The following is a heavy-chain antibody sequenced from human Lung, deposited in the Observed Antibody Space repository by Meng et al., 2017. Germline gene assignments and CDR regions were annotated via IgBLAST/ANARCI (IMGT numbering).Heavy chain of an antibody. CDR1: GFTFSSYE. D-gene: IGHD6-19*01. CDR3: ARVPEPYSSGWYTY. CDR2: ISSSGSTI. V-gene: IGHV3-48*03. Sequence: LKISCAASGFTFSSYEMNWVRQAPGKGLEWVSYISSSGSTIYYADSVKGRFTISRDNAKNSLYLQMNSLRAEDTAVYYCARVPEPYSSGWYTYWGQGTLVTVSS. J-gene: IGHJ4*02.